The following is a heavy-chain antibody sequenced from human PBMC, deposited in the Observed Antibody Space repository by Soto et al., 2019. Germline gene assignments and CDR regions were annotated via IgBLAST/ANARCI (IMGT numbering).Heavy chain of an antibody. Sequence: QVKLVESGGGVVQPGRSLRLSCAASGFVFTMYGMHWVRQAPGKGLEWVGVIWHDGSGTYYADALKGRFTISRDNSKNTLLLQMDSLTVEDTAVYYCVRDPVALRNRVRVGYFNLWGRGTQVTVSS. D-gene: IGHD1-26*01. CDR3: VRDPVALRNRVRVGYFNL. J-gene: IGHJ2*01. CDR1: GFVFTMYG. V-gene: IGHV3-33*01. CDR2: IWHDGSGT.